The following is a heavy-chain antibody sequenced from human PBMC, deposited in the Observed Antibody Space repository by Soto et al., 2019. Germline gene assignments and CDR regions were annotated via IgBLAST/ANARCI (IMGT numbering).Heavy chain of an antibody. D-gene: IGHD2-2*01. V-gene: IGHV4-39*01. CDR1: GGTISSSSYY. Sequence: LETLSLTCTVSGGTISSSSYYWGWSHQPPGKGLEWIGSIYYSGCTYYNPSLKSRVTISVDTSRHQCSLKLSSVTAAYTAVYYCPRACWRSTSCYDRPRFDPLGQGTLVTVSS. CDR3: PRACWRSTSCYDRPRFDP. CDR2: IYYSGCT. J-gene: IGHJ5*02.